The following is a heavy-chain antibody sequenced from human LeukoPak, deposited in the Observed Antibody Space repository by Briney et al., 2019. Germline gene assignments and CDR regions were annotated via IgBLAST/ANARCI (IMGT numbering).Heavy chain of an antibody. J-gene: IGHJ6*02. V-gene: IGHV3-21*01. Sequence: PGGSLRLSCAASGFTFSSYSMNWVRQAPGKGLEWVSSISSSSSYIYYADSVKGRFTISRDNAKNSLYLQMNSLRAEDTAVYYCARAGCSSTSCYHYYYYYGKDVWGQGTTVTVSS. CDR1: GFTFSSYS. D-gene: IGHD2-2*01. CDR3: ARAGCSSTSCYHYYYYYGKDV. CDR2: ISSSSSYI.